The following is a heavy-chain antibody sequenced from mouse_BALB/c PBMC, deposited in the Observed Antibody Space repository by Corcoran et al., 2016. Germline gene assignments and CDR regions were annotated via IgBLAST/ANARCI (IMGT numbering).Heavy chain of an antibody. V-gene: IGHV1S136*01. CDR1: GYTFTTYV. J-gene: IGHJ2*01. Sequence: EVQLQQSGPELVKPGASVKMSCKASGYTFTTYVIHWVKQKPGQGLEWIGYIYPYNDGTKYNEKFKGKATLTSDKSSSTAHMELSSLTSEDSAVYYCAREVPGGNPFDYWGQGTTLTVSS. CDR3: AREVPGGNPFDY. D-gene: IGHD2-1*01. CDR2: IYPYNDGT.